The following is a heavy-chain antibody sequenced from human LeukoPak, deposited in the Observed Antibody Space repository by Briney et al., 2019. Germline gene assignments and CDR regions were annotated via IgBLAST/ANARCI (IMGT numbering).Heavy chain of an antibody. D-gene: IGHD3-22*01. CDR1: GFTFSNAW. CDR2: IKSKTDGGTT. CDR3: TPGVHYYASSGYFY. V-gene: IGHV3-15*01. J-gene: IGHJ4*02. Sequence: GGSLRLSCAASGFTFSNAWMSWVRQAPGKGLEWVGRIKSKTDGGTTDYAAPVKGRFTISRDGSKNTLYLQMNSLKTEDTAVYYCTPGVHYYASSGYFYWGQGTLVTVSS.